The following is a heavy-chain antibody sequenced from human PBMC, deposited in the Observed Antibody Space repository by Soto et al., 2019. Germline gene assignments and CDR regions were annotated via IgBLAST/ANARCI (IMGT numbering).Heavy chain of an antibody. J-gene: IGHJ2*01. D-gene: IGHD7-27*01. V-gene: IGHV3-23*01. CDR3: ARKILGSTTRPNYWYFDL. Sequence: EVQVLESGGGLVQPGGSLRLSCAGSGFTFINYAMNWVRQAPGKGLEWVSSISGGGDAAFFPESVRGRFTISRDNSENTVTLQMNSLGVDDTAVYYCARKILGSTTRPNYWYFDLWGRGTLVTVSS. CDR2: ISGGGDAA. CDR1: GFTFINYA.